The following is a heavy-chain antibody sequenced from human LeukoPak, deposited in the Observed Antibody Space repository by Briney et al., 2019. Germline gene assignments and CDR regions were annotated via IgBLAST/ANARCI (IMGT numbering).Heavy chain of an antibody. CDR2: INHSGST. CDR1: GGSFSGYY. D-gene: IGHD2-15*01. CDR3: AREMILLSPNWFDP. J-gene: IGHJ5*02. Sequence: SETLSLTCAVYGGSFSGYYWSWIRQPPGKGLEWIGEINHSGSTNYNPSHKSRVTISVDTSKNQFSLKLSSVTAADTAVYYCAREMILLSPNWFDPWGQGTLVTVSS. V-gene: IGHV4-34*01.